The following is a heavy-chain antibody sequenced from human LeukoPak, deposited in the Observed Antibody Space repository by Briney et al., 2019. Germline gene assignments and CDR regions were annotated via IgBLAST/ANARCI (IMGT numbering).Heavy chain of an antibody. D-gene: IGHD3-3*01. V-gene: IGHV1-8*01. Sequence: ASVKVSCKASGYTFTSYDINWVRQATGQGLEWMGWMNPNSGNTGYAQKLQGRVTMTTDTSTSTAYMDLRSLRSDDTAVYYCARAGALEWSNWFDPWGQGSLVTVSS. CDR2: MNPNSGNT. J-gene: IGHJ5*02. CDR1: GYTFTSYD. CDR3: ARAGALEWSNWFDP.